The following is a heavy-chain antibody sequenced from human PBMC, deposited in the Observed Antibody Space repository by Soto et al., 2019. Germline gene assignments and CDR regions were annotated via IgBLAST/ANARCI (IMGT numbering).Heavy chain of an antibody. CDR1: GGSISSYY. CDR2: IYYSGST. J-gene: IGHJ4*02. D-gene: IGHD6-19*01. Sequence: QVQLQESGPGLVKPSETLSLTCTVSGGSISSYYWSWIRQPPGKGLEWIGYIYYSGSTDYNPSLKSRVTISVDTSKNQFSLKLSSVTAADTAVYYCARGFSGWYYFDYWSQGTLVTVSS. V-gene: IGHV4-59*01. CDR3: ARGFSGWYYFDY.